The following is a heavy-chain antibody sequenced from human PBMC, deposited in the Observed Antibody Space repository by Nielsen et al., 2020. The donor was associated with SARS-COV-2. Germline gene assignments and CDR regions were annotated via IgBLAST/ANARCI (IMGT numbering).Heavy chain of an antibody. Sequence: GESLKISCAASGFTFSSYAMHWVRQAPGKGLEWVAVISYDGSNKYYADSVKGRFTISRDNSKNTLYLQMNSLRAEDTAVYYCAKVAGEIYSYGSSYYYYGMDVWGQGTTVTVSS. D-gene: IGHD5-18*01. CDR1: GFTFSSYA. CDR3: AKVAGEIYSYGSSYYYYGMDV. V-gene: IGHV3-30*04. J-gene: IGHJ6*02. CDR2: ISYDGSNK.